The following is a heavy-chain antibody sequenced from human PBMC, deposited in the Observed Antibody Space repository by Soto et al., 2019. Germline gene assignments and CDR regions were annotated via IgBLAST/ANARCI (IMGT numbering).Heavy chain of an antibody. CDR3: ANDSTNTRAYHILTGDYWP. Sequence: PCGCLRLSCAACGFTVCSYAVSWARQAPRKGLEWVSAISGSGGSTYYADCVKGRFTISRDNSKNTLYLQMNSLRAEDTAVYYCANDSTNTRAYHILTGDYWPWRQGTPVTVSS. CDR2: ISGSGGST. J-gene: IGHJ5*02. V-gene: IGHV3-23*01. CDR1: GFTVCSYA. D-gene: IGHD3-9*01.